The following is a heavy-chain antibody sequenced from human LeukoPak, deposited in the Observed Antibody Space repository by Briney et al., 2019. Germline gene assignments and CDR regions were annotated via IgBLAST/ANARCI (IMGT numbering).Heavy chain of an antibody. CDR3: AKDSWSYNGIYDPFDV. CDR2: IGGVDET. D-gene: IGHD2-8*01. V-gene: IGHV3-23*01. J-gene: IGHJ3*01. Sequence: PGGSLRLSCAASGFTFSNFAMNWVRQAPGKGLEWVSSIGGVDETYYTDSVKGRFTISRDNSKNTLSLQTNSLRPEDTAIYYCAKDSWSYNGIYDPFDVWGRGTMVTISS. CDR1: GFTFSNFA.